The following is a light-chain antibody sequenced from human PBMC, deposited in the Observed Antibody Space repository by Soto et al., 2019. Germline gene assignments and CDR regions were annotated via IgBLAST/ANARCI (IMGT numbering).Light chain of an antibody. Sequence: QSALTQPASVSGSPGQSIAISCTGTSNDVGGYNYVSWYQQHPVKAPQLIIYDVTNRPSGVSDRFSGSKSGNTASLTISGLQAEDEADYYCSSYTSSSSAYVFGAGTQLTVL. V-gene: IGLV2-14*01. J-gene: IGLJ1*01. CDR2: DVT. CDR1: SNDVGGYNY. CDR3: SSYTSSSSAYV.